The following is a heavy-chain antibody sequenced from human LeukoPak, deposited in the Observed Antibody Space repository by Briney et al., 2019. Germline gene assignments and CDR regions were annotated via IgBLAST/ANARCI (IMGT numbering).Heavy chain of an antibody. Sequence: GSLRLSCAASGFTFSSYGMHWVRRAPGKGLDWVAFIHHDGSNKYYADSVRGRFTISRDNSKNTLYLQMNSLRAEDTAVYYCAELGITMIGGVWGKGTTVTISS. CDR1: GFTFSSYG. D-gene: IGHD3-10*02. CDR2: IHHDGSNK. V-gene: IGHV3-30*02. J-gene: IGHJ6*04. CDR3: AELGITMIGGV.